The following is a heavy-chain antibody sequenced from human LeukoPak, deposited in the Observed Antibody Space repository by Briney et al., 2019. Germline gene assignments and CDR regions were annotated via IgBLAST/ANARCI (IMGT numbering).Heavy chain of an antibody. CDR1: GFTFSSYS. J-gene: IGHJ6*03. CDR3: ASQYYYDSSGFYYYYMDV. D-gene: IGHD3-22*01. CDR2: ISSISSYI. V-gene: IGHV3-21*01. Sequence: PGGSLRLSCAASGFTFSSYSMNWVRQAPGKGLEWVSSISSISSYIYYADSVKGRFTISRDNAKNSLYLQMNSLRAEDTAVYYCASQYYYDSSGFYYYYMDVWGKGTTVTASS.